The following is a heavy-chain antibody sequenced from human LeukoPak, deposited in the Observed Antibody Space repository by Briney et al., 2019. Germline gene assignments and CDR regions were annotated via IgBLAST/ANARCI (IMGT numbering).Heavy chain of an antibody. CDR2: IYTSGST. V-gene: IGHV4-61*02. CDR3: AREREYSSSDPYYYMDV. J-gene: IGHJ6*03. CDR1: GGSISSGSYY. Sequence: SETLSLTCTVSGGSISSGSYYWSWIRQPAGKGLEWIGRIYTSGSTNYNPSLKSRVTISVDTSKNQFSLKLSSVTAADTAVYYCAREREYSSSDPYYYMDVWGKGTTVTVSS. D-gene: IGHD6-6*01.